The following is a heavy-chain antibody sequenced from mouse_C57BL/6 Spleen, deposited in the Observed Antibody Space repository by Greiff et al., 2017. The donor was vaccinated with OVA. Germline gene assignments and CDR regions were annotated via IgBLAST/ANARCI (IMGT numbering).Heavy chain of an antibody. V-gene: IGHV14-3*01. Sequence: EVQLQQSVAELVRPGASVKLSCTASGFNIKNTYMHWVKQRPEQGLEWIGRIDPANGNTKYAPKFQGKATITADTSSNTAYLQLSSLTSEDAAIYYSASRRGDGYLVFAYWGQGTLVTVSA. CDR2: IDPANGNT. CDR1: GFNIKNTY. CDR3: ASRRGDGYLVFAY. J-gene: IGHJ3*01. D-gene: IGHD2-3*01.